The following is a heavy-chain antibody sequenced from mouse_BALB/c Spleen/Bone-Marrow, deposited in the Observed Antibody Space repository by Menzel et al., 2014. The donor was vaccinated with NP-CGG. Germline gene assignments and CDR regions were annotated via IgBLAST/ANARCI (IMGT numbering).Heavy chain of an antibody. D-gene: IGHD1-1*01. V-gene: IGHV1-69*02. CDR3: TRGSSYVGYAMDY. CDR2: IYPPDSYT. CDR1: GYTFTNNW. Sequence: QVQLQQSGAELVRPGASVKLSCKASGYTFTNNWINWVKQRPGQGLEWIGNIYPPDSYTNYNQKFKDKATLTVDKSSSTAYMQLSSPTSEDSAVYYCTRGSSYVGYAMDYWGQGTSVTVSS. J-gene: IGHJ4*01.